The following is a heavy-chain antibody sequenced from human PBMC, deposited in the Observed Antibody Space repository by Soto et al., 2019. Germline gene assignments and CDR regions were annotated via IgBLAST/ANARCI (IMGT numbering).Heavy chain of an antibody. J-gene: IGHJ4*02. CDR1: GYTFTSYG. Sequence: QVHLVQSGAEVKKPGASAKVSCKGSGYTFTSYGITWVRQAPGQGLEWMGWISAHNGNTNYAQKFQGRVTVTRDTSTSTAYMELRSLRSDDTAVYYCARGRYGDYWGQGALVTVSS. V-gene: IGHV1-18*01. D-gene: IGHD1-1*01. CDR3: ARGRYGDY. CDR2: ISAHNGNT.